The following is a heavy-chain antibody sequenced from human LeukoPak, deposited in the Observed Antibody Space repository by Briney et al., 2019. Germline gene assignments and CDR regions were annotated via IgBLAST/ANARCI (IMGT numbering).Heavy chain of an antibody. J-gene: IGHJ4*02. CDR2: TYYSGST. D-gene: IGHD5-24*01. CDR3: AREGGNYLVDY. CDR1: GGSVSSDNYY. V-gene: IGHV4-61*01. Sequence: PSETLSLTCTVSGGSVSSDNYYWSWIRQPPGKGLEWIGYTYYSGSTKYNPSLKSRVTISVDTSKNQFSLKLSSVTTADTAIYYCAREGGNYLVDYWGQGTLVTVSS.